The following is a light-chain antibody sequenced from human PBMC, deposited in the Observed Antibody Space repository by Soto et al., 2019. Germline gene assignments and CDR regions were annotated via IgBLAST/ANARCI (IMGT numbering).Light chain of an antibody. CDR1: SSDVGGYNS. Sequence: QSALTQPPSASGSPGQSVTISCTGTSSDVGGYNSVSWYQQHPGKAPKLMIYEVSKRPSGVPDRFSGSKSGNTASLTVSGLQAEDEADYYCSSYAGSNNWVFGGGTKVT. V-gene: IGLV2-8*01. CDR3: SSYAGSNNWV. J-gene: IGLJ3*02. CDR2: EVS.